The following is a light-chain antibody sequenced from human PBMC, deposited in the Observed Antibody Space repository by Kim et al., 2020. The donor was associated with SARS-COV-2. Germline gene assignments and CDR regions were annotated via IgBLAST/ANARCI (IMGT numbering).Light chain of an antibody. CDR3: NSRDSSGNHV. CDR2: GKN. V-gene: IGLV3-19*01. CDR1: SLRSYY. Sequence: SSELTQDPAVSVALGQTVTITCQGDSLRSYYASWYQQKPGLAPVLVICGKNNRPSGIPDRFSGSSSGNTASLTITGAQAEDEADYYCNSRDSSGNHVFGT. J-gene: IGLJ1*01.